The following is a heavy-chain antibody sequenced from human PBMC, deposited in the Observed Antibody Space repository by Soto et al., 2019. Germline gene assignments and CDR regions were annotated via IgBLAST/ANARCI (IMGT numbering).Heavy chain of an antibody. CDR3: ARGRGRNYYYGMDV. J-gene: IGHJ6*02. V-gene: IGHV5-10-1*01. CDR2: IDPSDSHA. D-gene: IGHD1-26*01. Sequence: VGSLKISCSGSGYSFSSYWISWVRQMPGKALEWMGKIDPSDSHANYSPSLQGHVTISADKSISTAYLQWSSLKASDTAMYYCARGRGRNYYYGMDVWGQGATVTVSS. CDR1: GYSFSSYW.